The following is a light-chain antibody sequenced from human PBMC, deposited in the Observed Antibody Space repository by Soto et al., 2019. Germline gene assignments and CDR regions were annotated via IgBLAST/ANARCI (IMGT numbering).Light chain of an antibody. CDR3: QQYKDYTYT. J-gene: IGKJ2*01. V-gene: IGKV1-5*01. CDR1: ESIRTW. Sequence: DLQMTQSPSTLSASVGDRVTITCRASESIRTWLAWYQHKPGKAPKFLISDASTLESGVPSRFSGSGSVTEFTLTITSLQPDDFATYYCQQYKDYTYTFGQGTRVESK. CDR2: DAS.